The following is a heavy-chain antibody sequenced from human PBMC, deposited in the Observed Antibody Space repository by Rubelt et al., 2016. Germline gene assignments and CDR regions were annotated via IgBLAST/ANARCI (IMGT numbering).Heavy chain of an antibody. CDR1: GYSISSGYY. D-gene: IGHD6-19*01. J-gene: IGHJ4*02. V-gene: IGHV4-38-2*02. CDR2: IFYSGST. CDR3: AGRQSSGWYDY. Sequence: QVQLQESGPGLVKPSETLSLTCTVSGYSISSGYYWGWIRQPPGKGLEWIGSIFYSGSTYYNPSLKRRVTRAGDTSKNKCCLKLSSVTAADTAVYYGAGRQSSGWYDYWGQGTLVTVSS.